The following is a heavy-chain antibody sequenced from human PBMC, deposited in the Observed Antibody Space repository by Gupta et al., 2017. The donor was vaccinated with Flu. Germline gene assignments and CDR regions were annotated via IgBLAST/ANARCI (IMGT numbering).Heavy chain of an antibody. Sequence: QVQLVQSGADVKKPGASVKVSCKASGYTFTSYGISWVRQAPGQGLEWMGWISAYNGNTNYAQKLQGRVTMTTDTSTSTAYMELRSLRSDDTAGYYCARVGPLPYSSSWYVGGIFRRPQNFDYWGQGTLVTVSS. D-gene: IGHD6-13*01. CDR2: ISAYNGNT. J-gene: IGHJ4*02. CDR1: GYTFTSYG. V-gene: IGHV1-18*01. CDR3: ARVGPLPYSSSWYVGGIFRRPQNFDY.